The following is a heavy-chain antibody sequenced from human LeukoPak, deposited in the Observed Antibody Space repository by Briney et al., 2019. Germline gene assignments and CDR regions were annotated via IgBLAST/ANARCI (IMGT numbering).Heavy chain of an antibody. J-gene: IGHJ4*02. Sequence: SETLSLTCTVSGGSIGSSSYYWGWIRQPPGKGLEWIGSIYYSGSTYYNPSLKSRVTISVDTSKNQFSLKLSSVTAADTAVYYCAIHLASGWYEFDYWGQGTLVTVSS. CDR3: AIHLASGWYEFDY. V-gene: IGHV4-39*01. CDR1: GGSIGSSSYY. CDR2: IYYSGST. D-gene: IGHD6-19*01.